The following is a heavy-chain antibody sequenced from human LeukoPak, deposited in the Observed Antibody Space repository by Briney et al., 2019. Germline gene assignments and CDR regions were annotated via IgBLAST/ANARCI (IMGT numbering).Heavy chain of an antibody. CDR3: ARGLAAAGPLDY. J-gene: IGHJ4*02. CDR2: INHSGST. Sequence: SETLSLTCAVYGGSFSGYYWSWIRQPPGKGLEWIGEINHSGSTNYNPSLKGRVTISVDTSKNQFSLKLSSVTAADTAVYYCARGLAAAGPLDYWGQGTLVTVSS. CDR1: GGSFSGYY. V-gene: IGHV4-34*01. D-gene: IGHD6-13*01.